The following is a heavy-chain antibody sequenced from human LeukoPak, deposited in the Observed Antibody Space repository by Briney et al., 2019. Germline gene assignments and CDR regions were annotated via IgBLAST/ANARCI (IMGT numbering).Heavy chain of an antibody. CDR2: ISGSGGST. J-gene: IGHJ4*02. Sequence: GGSLRLSCAASGFTFSSYAMSWVRQAPGKGLEWVSAISGSGGSTYYADSVKGRFTIFRDNSKNTLYLQMNSLRAEDTAVYYCAKQGADYDFWSGPFDYWGQGTLVTVSS. V-gene: IGHV3-23*01. D-gene: IGHD3-3*01. CDR3: AKQGADYDFWSGPFDY. CDR1: GFTFSSYA.